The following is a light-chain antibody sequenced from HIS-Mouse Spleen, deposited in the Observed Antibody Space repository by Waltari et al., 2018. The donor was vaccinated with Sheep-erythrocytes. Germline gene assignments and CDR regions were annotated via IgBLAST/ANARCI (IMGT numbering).Light chain of an antibody. Sequence: SYVLPQPPSVSVAPGQTAQITCWGNNIGSKSVHWYQQKPGQAPLLVVYDDSDRPSGIPERFSGSNSGNTATLTISRVEAGDEADYYCQVWDSSSDHVVFGGGTKLTVL. CDR1: NIGSKS. CDR3: QVWDSSSDHVV. J-gene: IGLJ2*01. CDR2: DDS. V-gene: IGLV3-21*02.